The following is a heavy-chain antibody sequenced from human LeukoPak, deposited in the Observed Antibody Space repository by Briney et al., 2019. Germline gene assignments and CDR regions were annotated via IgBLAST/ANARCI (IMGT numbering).Heavy chain of an antibody. Sequence: ASVKVSCKATGYTFTTYYIHWVRQAPGQGLEWMAISNPSGGGTSYAQKFQGRVTMTRDTSTSTVYMGLSSLRSEDTAVYYCARVGYCSGNACYTLKYWGQGTLVTVSS. CDR2: SNPSGGGT. V-gene: IGHV1-46*01. CDR3: ARVGYCSGNACYTLKY. J-gene: IGHJ4*02. D-gene: IGHD2-15*01. CDR1: GYTFTTYY.